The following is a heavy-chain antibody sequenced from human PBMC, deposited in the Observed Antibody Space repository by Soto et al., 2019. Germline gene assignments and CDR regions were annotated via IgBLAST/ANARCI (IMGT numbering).Heavy chain of an antibody. CDR1: GFTFSSYS. CDR3: ARESAALNWFDP. CDR2: ISSSSSTI. Sequence: EVQLVESGGGLVQPGGSLRLSWAASGFTFSSYSMNWVRQAPGKGLEWVSYISSSSSTIYYADSVKGRFTISRDNAKNSLYLQMNSLRHEDTAVYYCARESAALNWFDPWVQGTLVTVSS. V-gene: IGHV3-48*02. J-gene: IGHJ5*02. D-gene: IGHD2-2*01.